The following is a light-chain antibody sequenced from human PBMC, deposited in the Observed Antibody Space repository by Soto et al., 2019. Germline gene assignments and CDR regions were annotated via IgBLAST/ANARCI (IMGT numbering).Light chain of an antibody. J-gene: IGLJ1*01. V-gene: IGLV2-11*01. Sequence: QSVLAQPRSVSGSPEQSVTISCTGTSSDVGGYNYVSWYQQHPDKAPKLMIYDVTKRPSGVPHRFSGSKSDNTASLTISGLQAEDEADYYCCSYAGTNSYVFGTGTKVTVL. CDR3: CSYAGTNSYV. CDR1: SSDVGGYNY. CDR2: DVT.